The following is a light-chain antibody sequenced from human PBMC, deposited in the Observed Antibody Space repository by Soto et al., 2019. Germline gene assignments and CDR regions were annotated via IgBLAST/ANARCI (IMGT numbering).Light chain of an antibody. CDR1: QTISSW. J-gene: IGKJ1*01. Sequence: DVQMNQSPSTLSGSVGDRVTITCRASQTISSWLAWYQQKPGKAPKLLIYKASTLKSGVPSRFSGSGSGTEFTLTISSLQPDDFATYYCQHYNSYSEAFGQRANVDIK. V-gene: IGKV1-5*03. CDR2: KAS. CDR3: QHYNSYSEA.